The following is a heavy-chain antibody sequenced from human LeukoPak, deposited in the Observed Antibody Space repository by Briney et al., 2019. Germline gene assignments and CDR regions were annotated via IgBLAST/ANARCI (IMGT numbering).Heavy chain of an antibody. J-gene: IGHJ6*02. V-gene: IGHV4-34*01. Sequence: SETLSLTCAVYGGSLSGYYWSWIRQPPGKGLEWIGEINHSGSTNYNPSLKSRVTISVDTSKNQFSLKLSSVTTADTAVYYCARVGSSGVDVWGQGTTVTVSS. CDR3: ARVGSSGVDV. CDR2: INHSGST. CDR1: GGSLSGYY. D-gene: IGHD6-19*01.